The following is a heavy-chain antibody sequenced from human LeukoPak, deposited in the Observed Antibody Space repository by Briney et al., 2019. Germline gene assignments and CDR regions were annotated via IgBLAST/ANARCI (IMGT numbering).Heavy chain of an antibody. CDR2: ISGSGDST. CDR1: GFTFSSYA. D-gene: IGHD7-27*01. CDR3: AKKVPANWGSYFDY. Sequence: GGSLRLSCAASGFTFSSYAMSWVRQAPGKGLEGVSAISGSGDSTYSTDSVKGRFNISRNNSKNTLYPQMNTLRAEDTAVYYCAKKVPANWGSYFDYWGQGTLVTVSS. V-gene: IGHV3-23*01. J-gene: IGHJ4*02.